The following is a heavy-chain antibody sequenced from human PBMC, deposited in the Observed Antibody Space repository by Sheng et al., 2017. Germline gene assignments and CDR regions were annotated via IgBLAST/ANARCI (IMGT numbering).Heavy chain of an antibody. J-gene: IGHJ6*03. CDR3: TTDGYDFWSGYHPMGYYYYYMDV. Sequence: EVQLVESGGGLVKPGGSLRLSCAASGFTFSNAWMSWVRQAPGKGLEWVGRIKSKTDGGTTDYAAPVKGRFTISRDDSKNTLYLQMNSLKTEDTAVYYCTTDGYDFWSGYHPMGYYYYYMDVWGKGTTVTVSS. CDR1: GFTFSNAW. CDR2: IKSKTDGGTT. D-gene: IGHD3-3*01. V-gene: IGHV3-15*01.